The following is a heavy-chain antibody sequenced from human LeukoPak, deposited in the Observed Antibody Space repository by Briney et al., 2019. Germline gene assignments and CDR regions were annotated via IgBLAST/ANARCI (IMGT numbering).Heavy chain of an antibody. Sequence: ASVKVSCKASGYTFTGYYMHWVRQAPGQGLEWMGWINPNSGDTNYAQKFQGRVTMTRDTSISTAYMELSSLRSEDTAVYYCARGHGPYYYDSSGYYQFDYWGQGTLVTVSS. D-gene: IGHD3-22*01. J-gene: IGHJ4*02. CDR3: ARGHGPYYYDSSGYYQFDY. V-gene: IGHV1-2*02. CDR2: INPNSGDT. CDR1: GYTFTGYY.